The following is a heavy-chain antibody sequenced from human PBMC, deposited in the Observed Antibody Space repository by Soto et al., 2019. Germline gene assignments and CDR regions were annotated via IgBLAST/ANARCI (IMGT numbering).Heavy chain of an antibody. CDR3: AKRVGHSIAAAGIKVGSSGWYDQDWFDP. Sequence: QVQLVQSGAEVKKPGSSVKVSCKASGGTFSSYAISWVRQAPGQGLEWMGGIIPIFGTANYAQKFQGRVTSTADESTSTAYMELSSLRSEDTSVYYCAKRVGHSIAAAGIKVGSSGWYDQDWFDPWGQGTLVTVSS. CDR2: IIPIFGTA. D-gene: IGHD6-13*01. V-gene: IGHV1-69*01. J-gene: IGHJ5*02. CDR1: GGTFSSYA.